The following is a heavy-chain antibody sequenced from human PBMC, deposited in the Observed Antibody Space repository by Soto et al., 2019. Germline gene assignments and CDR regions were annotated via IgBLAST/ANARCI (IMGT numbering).Heavy chain of an antibody. D-gene: IGHD4-17*01. Sequence: EEQLVESGGGLVQPGGSLRLSCAASGFTFSNHVMNWVRQAPGRGLEWVSSINRDSNTFYADSVKGRFTISRDNAKDSIYLQMNSLRADDTAVYYCVNGDYYVGQGTLVTVSS. V-gene: IGHV3-48*01. CDR3: VNGDYY. CDR1: GFTFSNHV. J-gene: IGHJ4*02. CDR2: INRDSNT.